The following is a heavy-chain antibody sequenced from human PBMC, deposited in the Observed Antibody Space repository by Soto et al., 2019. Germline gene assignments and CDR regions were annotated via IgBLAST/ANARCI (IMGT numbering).Heavy chain of an antibody. Sequence: ASVKVSSKASGYTFTSYGISWVRQAPGQGLEWMGWINPKSGGTNNAQKFQGRVTMTSDTSISTASMELSRLTSDDTAIYYCARGYCHNSGCSDYFDYWGQGTMVTVSS. V-gene: IGHV1-2*02. CDR2: INPKSGGT. J-gene: IGHJ4*02. CDR1: GYTFTSYG. CDR3: ARGYCHNSGCSDYFDY. D-gene: IGHD2-8*01.